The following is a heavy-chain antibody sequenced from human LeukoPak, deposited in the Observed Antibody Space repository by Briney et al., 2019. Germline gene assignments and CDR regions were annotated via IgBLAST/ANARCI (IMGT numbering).Heavy chain of an antibody. Sequence: GGSLRLSCAASGFTFRNYALHWVRQAPGKGLEWVALISFDDINKYYADSVRGRFTISRDNSQNTVYLQMNSLRAEDTAVYYCAELGITMIGGVWGKGTTVTISS. CDR3: AELGITMIGGV. D-gene: IGHD3-10*02. CDR2: ISFDDINK. V-gene: IGHV3-30*04. CDR1: GFTFRNYA. J-gene: IGHJ6*04.